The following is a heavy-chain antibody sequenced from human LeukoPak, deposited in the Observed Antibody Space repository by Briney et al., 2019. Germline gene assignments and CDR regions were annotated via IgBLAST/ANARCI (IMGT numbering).Heavy chain of an antibody. J-gene: IGHJ4*02. CDR2: IYYSGST. Sequence: PSQTLSLTCPVSGGSISSDGNYWSWVRQHPGTGLEWIGYIYYSGSTYYNPSLQSRVTISLDTSRNQFSLKLTSVTAADTAVYYCARDSGFNWNYVFDYWGPGTLVTVSS. CDR3: ARDSGFNWNYVFDY. V-gene: IGHV4-31*03. CDR1: GGSISSDGNY. D-gene: IGHD1-7*01.